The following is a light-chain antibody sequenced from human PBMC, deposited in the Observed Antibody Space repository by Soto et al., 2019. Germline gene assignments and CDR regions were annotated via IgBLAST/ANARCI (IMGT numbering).Light chain of an antibody. CDR1: QRVSSNY. CDR2: GAS. CDR3: HQYGSSPHT. V-gene: IGKV3-20*01. J-gene: IGKJ5*01. Sequence: EILLTQYPGTLSLAPGERASLSCRASQRVSSNYLAWFQQKPGQAPRLLISGASSRATDIPDRFSGSGSGTDFTLTISRLEPEDFAGYYCHQYGSSPHTVGQGTRLEIK.